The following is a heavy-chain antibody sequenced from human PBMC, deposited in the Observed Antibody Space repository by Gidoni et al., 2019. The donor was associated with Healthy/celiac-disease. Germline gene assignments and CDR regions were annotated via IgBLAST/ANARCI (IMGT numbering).Heavy chain of an antibody. V-gene: IGHV3-11*01. CDR2: IISSGSTI. J-gene: IGHJ5*02. D-gene: IGHD6-6*01. CDR3: ARRSSIAARAENWFDP. Sequence: QVQLVEEGGGWVKPGGSLRLSRAASGFTFSAYYMSWIRQAPGKGLEWVSYIISSGSTIYYADSVKGRFTISRDNAKNSLYLQMNSLRAEDTAVYYCARRSSIAARAENWFDPWGQGTLVTVSS. CDR1: GFTFSAYY.